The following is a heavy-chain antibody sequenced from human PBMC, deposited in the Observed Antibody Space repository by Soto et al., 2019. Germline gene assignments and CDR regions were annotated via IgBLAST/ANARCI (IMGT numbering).Heavy chain of an antibody. CDR2: LYDVDGS. Sequence: DVQLVESEGGLIQPGESLRLSCAAFGLTISGKKYVAWVRQAPGKGLEWVSALYDVDGSFYADSVTGLFTTSSDSSKTTVYPQMNDLRPDDTAVYYCATWHEREHAFDVWGQGTTVTIAS. J-gene: IGHJ3*01. V-gene: IGHV3-53*01. CDR3: ATWHEREHAFDV. D-gene: IGHD1-1*01. CDR1: GLTISGKKY.